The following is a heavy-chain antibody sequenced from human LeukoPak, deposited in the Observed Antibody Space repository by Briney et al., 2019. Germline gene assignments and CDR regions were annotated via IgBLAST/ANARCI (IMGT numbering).Heavy chain of an antibody. CDR1: GFTFSNAW. V-gene: IGHV3-7*01. J-gene: IGHJ4*02. Sequence: AGGSLRLSCAASGFTFSNAWMSWVRQAPGKGLEWVANINQDGSEKYYLDSVKGRFTISRDNAKNSMYLQMNSLRAEDTALYYCARDWDFWGQGTLVTVSS. CDR2: INQDGSEK. CDR3: ARDWDF.